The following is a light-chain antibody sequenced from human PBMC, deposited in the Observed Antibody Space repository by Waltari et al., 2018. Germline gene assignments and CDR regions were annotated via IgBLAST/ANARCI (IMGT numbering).Light chain of an antibody. CDR1: SSDIGSHNI. V-gene: IGLV2-23*02. J-gene: IGLJ2*01. Sequence: QSALTQPASVSGSPGQSIIISCTGTSSDIGSHNIVSWYQQHHGKAPKLMIYEVSKRPSGVSNRFSGSKSGNSASLTISGLQAEDEADYYCCSYAGSSTLDVVFGGGTKLTVL. CDR3: CSYAGSSTLDVV. CDR2: EVS.